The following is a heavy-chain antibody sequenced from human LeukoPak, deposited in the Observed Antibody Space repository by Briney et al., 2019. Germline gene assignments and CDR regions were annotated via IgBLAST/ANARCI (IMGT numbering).Heavy chain of an antibody. J-gene: IGHJ4*02. Sequence: PGGSLRLSCAASGFTFSRYGMHWVRQAPGKGLEWVAFIQYDDSIKLYGESVRGRFTISRDNSRNTLYLQINSLKAEDTAVYYCAKDTTGDQWPSYCWAQGTLVTVSS. V-gene: IGHV3-30*02. CDR1: GFTFSRYG. CDR3: AKDTTGDQWPSYC. D-gene: IGHD6-19*01. CDR2: IQYDDSIK.